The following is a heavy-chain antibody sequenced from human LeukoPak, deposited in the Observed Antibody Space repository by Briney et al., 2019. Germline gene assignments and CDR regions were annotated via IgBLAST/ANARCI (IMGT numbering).Heavy chain of an antibody. J-gene: IGHJ4*02. CDR1: GFTFSGYA. D-gene: IGHD4-23*01. CDR3: AKRVQGNTGPFHC. Sequence: GGSLRLSCAASGFTFSGYAMSGVRQAPGKGLEGVAGISGSGDNTYYADSVKGRFTISRDNSKNTLCLQMNSLRDEDTAVYYCAKRVQGNTGPFHCWGQGTLASVSS. V-gene: IGHV3-23*01. CDR2: ISGSGDNT.